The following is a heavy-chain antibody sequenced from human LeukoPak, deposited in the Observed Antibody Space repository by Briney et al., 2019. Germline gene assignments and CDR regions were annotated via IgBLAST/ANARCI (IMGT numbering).Heavy chain of an antibody. Sequence: ASVKVSCKASGYTFTGYYMHWVRQAPGQGLEWMGWINPKSGGTHYAQNFQGRVTMTRDTSIGTAYMELNSLGYDDTAVYFCARERMGYYDTSGPFDNWGQGTLVTVSS. CDR1: GYTFTGYY. CDR2: INPKSGGT. CDR3: ARERMGYYDTSGPFDN. J-gene: IGHJ4*02. V-gene: IGHV1-2*02. D-gene: IGHD3-22*01.